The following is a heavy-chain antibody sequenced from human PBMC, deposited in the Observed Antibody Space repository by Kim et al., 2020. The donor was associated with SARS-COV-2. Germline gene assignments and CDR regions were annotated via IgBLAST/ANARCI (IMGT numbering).Heavy chain of an antibody. CDR2: INPSGGST. J-gene: IGHJ6*02. CDR1: GYTFTSYY. D-gene: IGHD4-17*01. V-gene: IGHV1-46*01. Sequence: ASVKVSCKASGYTFTSYYMHWVRQAPGQGLEGMGIINPSGGSTSYAQKFQGRVTMTRDTSTSTVYMELSSLRSEDTAVYYCARDLTTVTTYINYYYGMDVWGQGTTVTVSS. CDR3: ARDLTTVTTYINYYYGMDV.